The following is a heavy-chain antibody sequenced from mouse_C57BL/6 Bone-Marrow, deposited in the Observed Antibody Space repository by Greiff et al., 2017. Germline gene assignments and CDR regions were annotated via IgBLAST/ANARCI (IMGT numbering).Heavy chain of an antibody. CDR3: ARGYYGRDFDV. CDR2: IYPRDGST. CDR1: GYTFTDHT. V-gene: IGHV1-78*01. D-gene: IGHD1-1*01. J-gene: IGHJ1*03. Sequence: VKLMESDAELVKPGASVKISCKVSGYTFTDHTIHWMKQRPEQGLEWIGYIYPRDGSTKYNEKLKGKATLTADKSSSTAYMQLNSLTSEDSAGYFCARGYYGRDFDVWGTGTTVTVSS.